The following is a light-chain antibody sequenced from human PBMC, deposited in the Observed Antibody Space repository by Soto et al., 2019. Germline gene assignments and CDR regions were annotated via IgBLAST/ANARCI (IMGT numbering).Light chain of an antibody. V-gene: IGLV2-23*01. CDR1: SSDVGSYNL. CDR2: EGS. Sequence: QSVLTQPASVSGSPGQSITISCTGTSSDVGSYNLVSWYQQHPGKAPKLMIYEGSKRPSGVSNRFSGSKSGNTASLTISWLQAEDEADYYCCSYAGSSTLGVFGGGTKLTVL. J-gene: IGLJ3*02. CDR3: CSYAGSSTLGV.